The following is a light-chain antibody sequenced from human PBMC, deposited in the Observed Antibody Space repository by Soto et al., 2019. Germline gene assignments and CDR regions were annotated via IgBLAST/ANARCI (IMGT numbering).Light chain of an antibody. CDR3: QQYGSSLMT. Sequence: ENVLTQSPGTLSLSPGERATLSCRASQSVSSNYLAWYQQKPGQAPRLLIYGASSRATGIPDRFSGSGSGTDFTLTISILEPEDFAVYYCQQYGSSLMTFGQGTGLEIK. CDR2: GAS. CDR1: QSVSSNY. J-gene: IGKJ5*01. V-gene: IGKV3-20*01.